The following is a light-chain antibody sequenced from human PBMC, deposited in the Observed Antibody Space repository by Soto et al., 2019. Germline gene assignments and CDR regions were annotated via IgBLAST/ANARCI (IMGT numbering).Light chain of an antibody. CDR3: QQHRSWPPIT. CDR1: QSVSSN. Sequence: EIMMTQSPAILSVSPGERATLSCRVSQSVSSNLAWYQQKPGQAPRLLIYDASSRATGIPARFSGSGSGTEFSLTISSLQSEDFAVYYCQQHRSWPPITFGQGTRLEIK. V-gene: IGKV3-15*01. CDR2: DAS. J-gene: IGKJ5*01.